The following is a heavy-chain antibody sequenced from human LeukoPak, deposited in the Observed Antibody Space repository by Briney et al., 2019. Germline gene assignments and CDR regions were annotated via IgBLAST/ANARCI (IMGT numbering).Heavy chain of an antibody. CDR3: ARAGKLYCSGGSCYPEYFQH. Sequence: GESLRLSCAASGFTFSSYAMSWVRQAPGKGLEWVSAISGSGGSTYYADSVKGRFTISRDNSKNTLYLQMNSLRAEDTAVYYCARAGKLYCSGGSCYPEYFQHWGQGTLVTVSS. CDR2: ISGSGGST. V-gene: IGHV3-23*01. D-gene: IGHD2-15*01. J-gene: IGHJ1*01. CDR1: GFTFSSYA.